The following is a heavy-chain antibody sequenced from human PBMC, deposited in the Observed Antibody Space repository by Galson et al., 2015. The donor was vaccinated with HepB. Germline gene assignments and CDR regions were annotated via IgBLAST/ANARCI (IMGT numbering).Heavy chain of an antibody. Sequence: SLRLSCAASGFTFSSYSMNWVRQAPGKGLEWVSYISSSSSTIYYADSVKGRFTISRDNAKNSLYLQMNSLRAEDTAVYYCAREGLGSLFGVVDYYYYMDVWGKGTTVTVSS. CDR1: GFTFSSYS. J-gene: IGHJ6*03. D-gene: IGHD3-3*01. CDR3: AREGLGSLFGVVDYYYYMDV. V-gene: IGHV3-48*01. CDR2: ISSSSSTI.